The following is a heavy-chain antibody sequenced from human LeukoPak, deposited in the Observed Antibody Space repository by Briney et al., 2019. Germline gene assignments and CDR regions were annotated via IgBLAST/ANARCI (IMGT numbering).Heavy chain of an antibody. CDR2: INPNSGGT. J-gene: IGHJ4*02. CDR1: GYTFTGYY. CDR3: ARLSDFWSGYYTSHFDY. Sequence: ASVKVSXKAYGYTFTGYYMHWVRQAPGQVLEWIGWINPNSGGTNYAQKFQGRVTMTRDPSISTAYMELSSLRSEDTAVYYCARLSDFWSGYYTSHFDYWGQGTLVTVSS. V-gene: IGHV1-2*02. D-gene: IGHD3-3*01.